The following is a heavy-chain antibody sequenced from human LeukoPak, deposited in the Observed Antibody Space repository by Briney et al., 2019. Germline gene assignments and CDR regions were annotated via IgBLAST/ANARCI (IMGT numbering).Heavy chain of an antibody. D-gene: IGHD3-10*01. Sequence: GGSLRLSCAASGFTFSSYAMSWVRQAPGKGLEWVSAISGSGSRTYYADSVKGRFTISSDNSNNTLYLQMNNLRAEDTAVYYCAKSGGWFGENGPFDSWGQGTLVTVSS. CDR3: AKSGGWFGENGPFDS. V-gene: IGHV3-23*01. J-gene: IGHJ4*02. CDR1: GFTFSSYA. CDR2: ISGSGSRT.